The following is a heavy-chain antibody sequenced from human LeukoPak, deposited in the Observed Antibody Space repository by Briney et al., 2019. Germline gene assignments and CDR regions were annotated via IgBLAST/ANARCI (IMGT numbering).Heavy chain of an antibody. J-gene: IGHJ3*02. Sequence: GGSLRLSCAASGFTFSSYSMNWVRQAPGKGLEWVSSISSSSSYTYYADSVKGRFTISRDNAKNSLYLQMNSLRAEDTAVYYCAREVTIFDAFDIWGQGTMVTVSS. CDR1: GFTFSSYS. CDR2: ISSSSSYT. CDR3: AREVTIFDAFDI. D-gene: IGHD3-3*01. V-gene: IGHV3-21*01.